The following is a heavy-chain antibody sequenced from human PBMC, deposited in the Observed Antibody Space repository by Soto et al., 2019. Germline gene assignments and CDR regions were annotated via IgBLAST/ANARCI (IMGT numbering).Heavy chain of an antibody. CDR3: ARKGYSYGFYYYYGMDV. J-gene: IGHJ6*02. Sequence: EVQLVESGGGLVQPGRSLRLSCAASGFTFDDYAMHWVRQAPGKGLEWVSGISWNSGSIGYADSVKGRFTISRDNAKNSLYVQMNSLRAEDTAFYYCARKGYSYGFYYYYGMDVWGQGTTVTVSS. V-gene: IGHV3-9*01. CDR2: ISWNSGSI. CDR1: GFTFDDYA. D-gene: IGHD5-18*01.